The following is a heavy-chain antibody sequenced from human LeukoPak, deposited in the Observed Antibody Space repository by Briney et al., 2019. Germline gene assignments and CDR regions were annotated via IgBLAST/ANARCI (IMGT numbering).Heavy chain of an antibody. J-gene: IGHJ4*02. CDR2: IYHSGST. V-gene: IGHV4-38-2*02. CDR1: GYSISSGYY. Sequence: SETLSLTCTVSGYSISSGYYWGWIRQPPGKGLEWIGSIYHSGSTYYNPSLKSRVTISVDTSKNQFSLKLSSVTAADTAVYYCARQGNRSPGVWGQGTLVTVSS. D-gene: IGHD1-26*01. CDR3: ARQGNRSPGV.